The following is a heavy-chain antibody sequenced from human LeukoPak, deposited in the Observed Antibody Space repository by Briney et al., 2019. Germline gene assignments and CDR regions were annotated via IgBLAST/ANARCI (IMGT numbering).Heavy chain of an antibody. V-gene: IGHV4-59*01. CDR2: IYYTGTT. J-gene: IGHJ3*02. D-gene: IGHD3-10*01. CDR1: RGSISTYH. Sequence: SEALSLTCTVSRGSISTYHWNWIRQPPGKGLEWIGYIYYTGTTDYNPSLKSRVTMSVDASKNQFSLKLTSVTTADTAVYYCAREGHYYASGSGAFDIWGQGTAITVSS. CDR3: AREGHYYASGSGAFDI.